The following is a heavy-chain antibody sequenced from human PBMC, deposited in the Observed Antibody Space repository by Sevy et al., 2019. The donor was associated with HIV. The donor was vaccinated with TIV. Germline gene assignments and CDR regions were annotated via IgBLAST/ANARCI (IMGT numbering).Heavy chain of an antibody. J-gene: IGHJ6*02. V-gene: IGHV3-48*01. CDR2: ISSSSTI. CDR1: GFTFSSYS. Sequence: GGSLRLSCAASGFTFSSYSMNWVRQAPGKGLEWVSYISSSSTIYYADSVKGRFTISRDNAKNSLYLQMNSLRAEDTAVYYCARDGPQDRIAAAGYYYYYGMDVWGQGTTVTVSS. D-gene: IGHD6-13*01. CDR3: ARDGPQDRIAAAGYYYYYGMDV.